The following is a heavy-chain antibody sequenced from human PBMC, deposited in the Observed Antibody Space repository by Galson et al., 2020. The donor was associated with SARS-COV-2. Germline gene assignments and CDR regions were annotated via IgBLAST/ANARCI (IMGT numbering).Heavy chain of an antibody. V-gene: IGHV3-33*01. Sequence: GESLKISCAASGITFESHAMHWVRQAPGKGLEWVAQIWYDGSNKYYVDSVKGRFTISRDKSENTVYLQMNNLRAEDTAVYYCARDGQSSSGWAFDYWGQGTLVTVSS. D-gene: IGHD6-19*01. CDR2: IWYDGSNK. J-gene: IGHJ4*02. CDR1: GITFESHA. CDR3: ARDGQSSSGWAFDY.